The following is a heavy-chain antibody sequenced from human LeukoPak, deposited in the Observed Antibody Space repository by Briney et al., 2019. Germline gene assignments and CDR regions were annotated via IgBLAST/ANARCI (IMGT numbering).Heavy chain of an antibody. D-gene: IGHD3-3*01. CDR2: INHSGST. CDR1: GGSFSGYY. J-gene: IGHJ5*02. CDR3: ARTPVLRFLEWPWGFDP. Sequence: SETLSLTCAVYGGSFSGYYWSWIRQPPGKGLEWIGEINHSGSTNYNPSLKSRVTISVDTSKDQFSLKLSSVTAADTAVYYCARTPVLRFLEWPWGFDPWGQGTLVTVSS. V-gene: IGHV4-34*01.